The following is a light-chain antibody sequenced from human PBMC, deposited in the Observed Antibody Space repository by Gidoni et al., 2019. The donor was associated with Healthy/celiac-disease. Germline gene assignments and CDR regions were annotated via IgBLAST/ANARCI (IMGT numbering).Light chain of an antibody. CDR2: DVS. J-gene: IGLJ2*01. Sequence: QSDLTQPASVSVSPGQSITISCTGTITDVGGYNYVSWYQQHPCKAPKLMIYDVSNRPSGVSKRFSGSKSGNTASLTISGLQAEDEADYYCSSYTSSSTLFGGGTKLTVL. V-gene: IGLV2-14*01. CDR3: SSYTSSSTL. CDR1: ITDVGGYNY.